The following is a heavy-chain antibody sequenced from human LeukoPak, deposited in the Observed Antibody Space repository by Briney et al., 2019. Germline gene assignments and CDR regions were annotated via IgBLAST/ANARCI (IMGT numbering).Heavy chain of an antibody. CDR1: GFTFSSSW. D-gene: IGHD5-24*01. CDR2: TKQDGSKK. Sequence: PGGSLRLSCAASGFTFSSSWMTWVRQAPGKGLEWVANTKQDGSKKSYVDSVKGRFTISRDNAKNSLYLQMNSLRAEDTAIYYCTRVGYIDEGIDYWGQGTLVTVSS. V-gene: IGHV3-7*04. CDR3: TRVGYIDEGIDY. J-gene: IGHJ4*02.